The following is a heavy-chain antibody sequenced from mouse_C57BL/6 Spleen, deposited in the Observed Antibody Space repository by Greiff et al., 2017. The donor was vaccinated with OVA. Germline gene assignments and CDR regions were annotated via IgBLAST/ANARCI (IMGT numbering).Heavy chain of an antibody. CDR3: TRLGDSSGYVRDY. D-gene: IGHD3-2*02. J-gene: IGHJ4*01. Sequence: QVQLQQSGAELVRPGASVTLSCKASGYTFTDYEMHWVKQTPVHGLEWIGAIDPETGGTAYNQKFKGKAILTADKSSSTAYMELRSLTSEDSAVYYCTRLGDSSGYVRDYWGQGTSVTVSS. V-gene: IGHV1-15*01. CDR1: GYTFTDYE. CDR2: IDPETGGT.